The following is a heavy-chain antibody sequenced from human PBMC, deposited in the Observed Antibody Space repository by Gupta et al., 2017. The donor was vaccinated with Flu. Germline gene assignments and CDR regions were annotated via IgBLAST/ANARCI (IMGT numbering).Heavy chain of an antibody. Sequence: TYAIAWVRRAAGQWVEWMGWVNANTGDPTHGLGITGRFVFSFDTSVSMTFLQITSTTAEATAVYYSTSTGANFFDAWFDPWGQGTLVTVSS. J-gene: IGHJ5*02. D-gene: IGHD2-8*01. CDR2: VNANTGDP. V-gene: IGHV7-4-1*04. CDR1: TYA. CDR3: TSTGANFFDAWFDP.